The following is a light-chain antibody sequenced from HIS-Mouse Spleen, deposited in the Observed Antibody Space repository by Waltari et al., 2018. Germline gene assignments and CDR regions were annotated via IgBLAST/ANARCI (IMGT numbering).Light chain of an antibody. Sequence: IALTQSPATLSLSPGERATLSCRPSLSVSTYLAWYQQKPGHAPRLLICAAATRATGIPARFSGSGSGTDVTVSICYLAPEDCAVYLCQQRSKWPARLNFGGGTKVAIK. V-gene: IGKV3-11*01. CDR2: AAA. J-gene: IGKJ4*01. CDR3: QQRSKWPARLN. CDR1: LSVSTY.